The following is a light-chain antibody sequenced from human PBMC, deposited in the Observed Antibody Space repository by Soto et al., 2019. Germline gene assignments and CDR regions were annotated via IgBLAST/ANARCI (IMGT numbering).Light chain of an antibody. CDR3: QQSYSSPPT. CDR1: QSISNH. CDR2: AAS. Sequence: DIQMTQSQSSLCASVENRVIITCRASQSISNHLNWYQEKTGKAPKLLIFAASSLPSGVPSRFSGRRSRPDCTLTISRLQPEDVATYYCQQSYSSPPTFGQGTKVDIK. V-gene: IGKV1-39*01. J-gene: IGKJ1*01.